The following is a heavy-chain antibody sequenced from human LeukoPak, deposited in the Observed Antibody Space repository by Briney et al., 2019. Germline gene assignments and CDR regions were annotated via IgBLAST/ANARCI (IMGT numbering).Heavy chain of an antibody. CDR2: IYYSGST. CDR1: GGSISSSSYC. D-gene: IGHD5-24*01. Sequence: SSETLSLTCTVSGGSISSSSYCWGWIRQPPGKGLEWIGSIYYSGSTYYNPSLKSRVTISVDTSKNQFSLKLSSVTAADTAVYYCARLGWRDGYNIDYWGQGTLVTVSS. CDR3: ARLGWRDGYNIDY. J-gene: IGHJ4*02. V-gene: IGHV4-39*01.